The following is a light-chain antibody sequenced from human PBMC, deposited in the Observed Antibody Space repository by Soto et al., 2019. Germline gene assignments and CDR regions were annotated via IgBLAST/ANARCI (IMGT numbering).Light chain of an antibody. CDR2: DAS. J-gene: IGKJ2*01. V-gene: IGKV3-15*01. CDR1: QSLSRN. CDR3: QQYEDWAYT. Sequence: EIVMTQSPATLSVSPGERATFSCRASQSLSRNLAWYQQKPGQAPRLLIYDASTRATGLPARFSGSGSGTAFTLAIDSLQSEDFAVYYCQQYEDWAYTFGQGTKLEIK.